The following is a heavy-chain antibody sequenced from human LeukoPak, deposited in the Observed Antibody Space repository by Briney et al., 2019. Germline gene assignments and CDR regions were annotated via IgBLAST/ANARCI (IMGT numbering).Heavy chain of an antibody. D-gene: IGHD5-18*01. V-gene: IGHV1-69*04. CDR3: AESAVYVDTAMVTGFDY. J-gene: IGHJ4*02. Sequence: SVKVSCKASGYTFTSYGISWVRQAPGQGLEWMGRIIPILGIANYAQKFQGRVTITADKSTSTAYMELSSLRSEDTAVYYCAESAVYVDTAMVTGFDYWGQGTLVTVSS. CDR2: IIPILGIA. CDR1: GYTFTSYG.